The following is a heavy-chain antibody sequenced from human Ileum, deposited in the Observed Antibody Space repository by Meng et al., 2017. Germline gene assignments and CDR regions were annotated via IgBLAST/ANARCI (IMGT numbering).Heavy chain of an antibody. CDR2: LNTNTGNP. CDR1: GYSFTSYA. J-gene: IGHJ4*02. V-gene: IGHV7-4-1*02. CDR3: ARVVGYCSVGSCHSAY. Sequence: QVQLVQAGSELKESGASVKVSCKASGYSFTSYAINWLRQAPGQGLEWMGWLNTNTGNPTYAQDFTGRFVFSLDTSVSTAYLQISSLESEDTAVYFCARVVGYCSVGSCHSAYWGQGTLVTVSS. D-gene: IGHD2-15*01.